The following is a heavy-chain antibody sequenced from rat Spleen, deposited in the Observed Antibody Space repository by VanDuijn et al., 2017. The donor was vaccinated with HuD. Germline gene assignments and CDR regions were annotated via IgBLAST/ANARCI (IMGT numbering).Heavy chain of an antibody. CDR1: GFTFSDFY. V-gene: IGHV5-7*01. D-gene: IGHD1-9*01. CDR2: ISYGDSSGHSGT. Sequence: EVQLVESGGGLVQPGGSMKLSCAASGFTFSDFYMAWVRQAPTKGLEWVATISYGDSSGHSGTYYRDSVRGRFTISRDIAKSTLSLQMDSLRSEETATYYCARRHYGYTDYFDYWGQGVMVTVSS. CDR3: ARRHYGYTDYFDY. J-gene: IGHJ2*01.